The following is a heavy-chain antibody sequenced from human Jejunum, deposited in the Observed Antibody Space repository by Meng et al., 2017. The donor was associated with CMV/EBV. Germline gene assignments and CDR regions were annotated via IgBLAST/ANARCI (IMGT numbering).Heavy chain of an antibody. Sequence: RSYAISWVRQAPGQGLEWMGGIIPMSGTPKYAQKFQGRVTITTDESTNTAYMEVRSLRSEDRGIYYCVRDGRGPGTYHYYGLDVWGQGTTVTVSS. D-gene: IGHD3-10*01. V-gene: IGHV1-69*05. CDR2: IIPMSGTP. CDR1: RSYA. J-gene: IGHJ6*02. CDR3: VRDGRGPGTYHYYGLDV.